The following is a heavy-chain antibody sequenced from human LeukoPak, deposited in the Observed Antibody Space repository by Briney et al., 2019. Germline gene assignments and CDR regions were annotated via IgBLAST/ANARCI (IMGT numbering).Heavy chain of an antibody. CDR3: ARFGRWYFFED. V-gene: IGHV3-74*01. Sequence: GGSLRLSCAASGFTFSSHWMHWVRQAPGKGLVWVSRINSDGSSTRYADSVRGRFTSSRDNAKNTLYLQMNSLRAEDTAVYYCARFGRWYFFEDWGQGTLVTVSS. CDR2: INSDGSST. CDR1: GFTFSSHW. D-gene: IGHD2-15*01. J-gene: IGHJ4*02.